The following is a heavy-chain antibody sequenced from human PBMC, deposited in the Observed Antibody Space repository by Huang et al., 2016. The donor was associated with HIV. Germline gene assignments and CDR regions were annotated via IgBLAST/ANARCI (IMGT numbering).Heavy chain of an antibody. CDR2: IYPGEPDT. Sequence: EVQLVQSGAEVKKPGDSLKISCKGSGYSFTSYWIGWVRQMPGKGLEWIGIIYPGEPDTRYSPSFQGKCTSSADKSKSTACLELSSLKASDTAMYYCARLSTTWYFDYWGQGTLVTVSS. D-gene: IGHD1-1*01. J-gene: IGHJ4*02. CDR1: GYSFTSYW. V-gene: IGHV5-51*01. CDR3: ARLSTTWYFDY.